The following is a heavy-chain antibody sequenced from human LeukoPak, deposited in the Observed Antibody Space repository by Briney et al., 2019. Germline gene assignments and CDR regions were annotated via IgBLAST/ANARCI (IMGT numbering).Heavy chain of an antibody. CDR3: ARSRYMVRGVDYFDY. Sequence: GESLKISCKGSGYSFTSYWLGWVRQMPGKGLEWMGIIYPGDSDTRYSPSFQGQVTISADKSISTAYLQWSSLKASDTAMYYCARSRYMVRGVDYFDYWGQGTLVTVSS. V-gene: IGHV5-51*01. CDR2: IYPGDSDT. J-gene: IGHJ4*02. D-gene: IGHD3-10*01. CDR1: GYSFTSYW.